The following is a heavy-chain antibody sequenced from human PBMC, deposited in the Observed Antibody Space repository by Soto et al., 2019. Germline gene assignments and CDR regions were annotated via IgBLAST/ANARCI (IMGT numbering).Heavy chain of an antibody. D-gene: IGHD2-8*01. J-gene: IGHJ4*02. CDR1: GFTFSSYS. CDR3: ARTNGAYSNYFDY. V-gene: IGHV3-21*01. Sequence: GGSLRLSCAASGFTFSSYSMVWVRQAPEKGLEWVSSIGGSSGHIYYADSLKGRFTISRDNAKNSLYLQMNSLRVDDTAVYYCARTNGAYSNYFDYWGQGTLVTVS. CDR2: IGGSSGHI.